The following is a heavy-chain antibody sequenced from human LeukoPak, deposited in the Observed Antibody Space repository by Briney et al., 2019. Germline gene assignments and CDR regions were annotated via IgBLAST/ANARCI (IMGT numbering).Heavy chain of an antibody. V-gene: IGHV3-21*01. J-gene: IGHJ4*02. CDR3: VKDNPLDY. D-gene: IGHD1-14*01. CDR2: ISSRSTYI. Sequence: GGSLRLSCAASGFTFSSYSMNWVRQAPGKGLEWVSSISSRSTYIYHADSVKGRFTISRDNSKNTLYLHINSLRAEDTAVYYCVKDNPLDYWGQGTLVIVSS. CDR1: GFTFSSYS.